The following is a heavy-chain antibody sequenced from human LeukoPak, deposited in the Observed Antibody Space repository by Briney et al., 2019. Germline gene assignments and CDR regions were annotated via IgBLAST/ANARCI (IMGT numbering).Heavy chain of an antibody. CDR2: ISGSGGST. J-gene: IGHJ4*02. Sequence: PGGSLRLSCAASGFTFSSYAMSWVRQAPGKGLEWVSAISGSGGSTHYADSVKGRFTISRDNSKNTLYLQMNSLRAEDTAVYYCAPSLKWEPPYYFDYWGQGTLVTVSS. CDR1: GFTFSSYA. CDR3: APSLKWEPPYYFDY. D-gene: IGHD1-26*01. V-gene: IGHV3-23*01.